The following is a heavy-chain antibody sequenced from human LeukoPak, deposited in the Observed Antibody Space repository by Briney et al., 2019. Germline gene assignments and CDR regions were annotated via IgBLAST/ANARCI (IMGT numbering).Heavy chain of an antibody. V-gene: IGHV4-4*07. J-gene: IGHJ3*02. CDR2: IYTSGST. CDR1: GGSISTYC. CDR3: ARLPGGDSSSVVAFDI. Sequence: PSETLSLTCAVSGGSISTYCRSWIRQPAGKGLEWIGRIYTSGSTNYNPSLKSRVTMSVDTSKNQFSLNLRSVTAADTAVYYCARLPGGDSSSVVAFDIWGQGTMVTVSS. D-gene: IGHD2-21*02.